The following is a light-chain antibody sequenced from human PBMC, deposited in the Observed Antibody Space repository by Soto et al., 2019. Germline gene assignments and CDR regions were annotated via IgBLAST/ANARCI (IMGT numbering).Light chain of an antibody. V-gene: IGKV1-5*01. CDR2: GAS. Sequence: RGKQSISNKLAWYHQKPGKAPNLLIYGASSWESGIPSRFSGSGPGTAFTLTISSLQPDDFAIYYCQQYSDSAGTFGRGTKVDIK. CDR1: QSISNK. J-gene: IGKJ3*01. CDR3: QQYSDSAGT.